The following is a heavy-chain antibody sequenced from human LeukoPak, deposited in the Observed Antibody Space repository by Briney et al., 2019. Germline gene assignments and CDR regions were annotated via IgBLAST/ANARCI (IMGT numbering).Heavy chain of an antibody. CDR3: ARALLGGVIAAFDY. Sequence: GGSLRLSCAASGFTVSSNYMSWVRQAPGKGLEWVSSISSSSSYIYYADSVKGRFTISRDNAKNSLHLQMNSLRAEDTAVYYCARALLGGVIAAFDYWGQGTLVTVSS. J-gene: IGHJ4*02. V-gene: IGHV3-21*01. D-gene: IGHD3-16*02. CDR1: GFTVSSNY. CDR2: ISSSSSYI.